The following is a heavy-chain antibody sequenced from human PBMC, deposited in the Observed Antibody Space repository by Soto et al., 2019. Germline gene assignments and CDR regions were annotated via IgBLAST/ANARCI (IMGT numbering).Heavy chain of an antibody. CDR1: GYTFTGYY. J-gene: IGHJ6*03. CDR2: INPNSGGT. Sequence: ASVKVSCKASGYTFTGYYMHWVRQAPGQGLEWMGWINPNSGGTNYAQKFQGWVTMTRDTSISTAYMELSRLRSDDTAVYYCARSGGSSLGTYYYYYYMDVWGKGTTVTV. CDR3: ARSGGSSLGTYYYYYYMDV. D-gene: IGHD2-15*01. V-gene: IGHV1-2*04.